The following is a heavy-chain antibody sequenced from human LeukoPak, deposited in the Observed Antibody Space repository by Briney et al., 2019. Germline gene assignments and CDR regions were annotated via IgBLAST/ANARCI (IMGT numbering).Heavy chain of an antibody. CDR2: ISGSGGTT. CDR3: AKVRFTVTPYYFDF. J-gene: IGHJ4*02. D-gene: IGHD4-17*01. CDR1: GFTFSSYV. Sequence: GGSLRLSCAASGFTFSSYVMSWVRQAPGKGLEWVSGISGSGGTTNYADSVKGRFTISRDNSKNTVYLQMNSLRAEDTAFYYCAKVRFTVTPYYFDFWGQGTLVTVSS. V-gene: IGHV3-23*01.